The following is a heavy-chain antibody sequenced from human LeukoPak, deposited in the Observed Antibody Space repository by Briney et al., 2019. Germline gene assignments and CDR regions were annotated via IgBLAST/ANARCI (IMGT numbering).Heavy chain of an antibody. J-gene: IGHJ4*02. CDR2: ISYDGSNK. CDR1: GFTLSSYA. D-gene: IGHD4-17*01. Sequence: GGSLRLSCAASGFTLSSYAMHWVRQAPGKGLEWVAVISYDGSNKYYADSVKGRFTISRDNSKNTLYLQMNSLRAEDTAVYYCARGATVGKGEFDYWGQGTLVTVSS. V-gene: IGHV3-30-3*01. CDR3: ARGATVGKGEFDY.